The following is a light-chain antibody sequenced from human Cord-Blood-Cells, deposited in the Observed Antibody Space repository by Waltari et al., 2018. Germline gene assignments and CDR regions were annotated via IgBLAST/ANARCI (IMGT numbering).Light chain of an antibody. CDR3: CSHAGSSTLV. CDR2: EGS. V-gene: IGLV2-23*01. Sequence: QSALTQPASVSGSPGQSITISCTGTRSDVGSSNLVSWYQQHPGKAPNLMIYEGSKRPSGVSNRFSGSKSGNTASLTISGLQAEDEADYYCCSHAGSSTLVFGGGTKLTVL. CDR1: RSDVGSSNL. J-gene: IGLJ3*02.